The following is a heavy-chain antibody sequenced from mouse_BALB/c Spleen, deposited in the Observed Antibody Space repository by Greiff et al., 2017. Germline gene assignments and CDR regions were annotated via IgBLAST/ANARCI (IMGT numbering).Heavy chain of an antibody. CDR2: ISSGSSTI. J-gene: IGHJ3*01. Sequence: EVHLVESGGGLVQPGGSRKLSCAASGFTFSSFGMHWVRQAPEKGLEWVAYISSGSSTIYYADTVKGRFTISRDNPKNTLFLQMTSLRSEDTAMYYCARGLRWGPFAYWGQGTLVTVSA. CDR3: ARGLRWGPFAY. CDR1: GFTFSSFG. V-gene: IGHV5-17*02. D-gene: IGHD1-1*01.